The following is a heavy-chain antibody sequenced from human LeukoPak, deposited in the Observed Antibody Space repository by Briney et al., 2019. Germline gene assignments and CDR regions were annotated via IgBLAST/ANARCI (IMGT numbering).Heavy chain of an antibody. Sequence: GGSLILSCAAPGYTFSSYGMHWVRQAPGKVLEWVAVISYDGSNKYYADSVKGRFTISRDNSKNTLYLQMNSLRAEDTAVYYCAKDLRLGELSPDYWGQGTLVTVSS. CDR2: ISYDGSNK. D-gene: IGHD3-16*02. J-gene: IGHJ4*02. CDR1: GYTFSSYG. V-gene: IGHV3-30*18. CDR3: AKDLRLGELSPDY.